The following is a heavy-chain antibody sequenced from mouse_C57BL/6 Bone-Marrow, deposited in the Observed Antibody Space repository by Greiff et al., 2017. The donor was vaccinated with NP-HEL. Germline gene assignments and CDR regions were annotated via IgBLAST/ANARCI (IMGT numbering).Heavy chain of an antibody. Sequence: VKLVESGPELVRPGVSVKISCKGSGYTFTDYAMHWVKQSHAKSLEWIGVISTYYGDASYNQKFKDKATMTVDKSSSTAYMELARLTSEDSAVYYCASRRVITTVVDAMDYWGQGTSVTVSS. D-gene: IGHD1-1*01. V-gene: IGHV1-67*01. CDR2: ISTYYGDA. J-gene: IGHJ4*01. CDR3: ASRRVITTVVDAMDY. CDR1: GYTFTDYA.